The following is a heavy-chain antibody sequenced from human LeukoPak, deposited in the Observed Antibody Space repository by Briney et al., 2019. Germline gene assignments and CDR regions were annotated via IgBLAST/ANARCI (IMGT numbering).Heavy chain of an antibody. CDR2: ISSSSSYI. Sequence: PGGSLRLSCAASGFTFSSYAMSWVRQAPGKGLEWVSSISSSSSYIYYADSVKGRFTISRDNSKNTLYLQMNILRAEDSAIYYCARDKDHGDSRGWDFFDYWGLGTLDTVSS. J-gene: IGHJ4*02. CDR3: ARDKDHGDSRGWDFFDY. CDR1: GFTFSSYA. D-gene: IGHD6-19*01. V-gene: IGHV3-21*01.